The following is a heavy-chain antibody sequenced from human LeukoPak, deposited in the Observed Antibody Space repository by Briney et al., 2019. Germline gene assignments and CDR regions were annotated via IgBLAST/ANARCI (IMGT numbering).Heavy chain of an antibody. CDR3: ARGGYCSSTSCPNHDY. Sequence: GGSLRLSCAASGFTFSSYSMNWVRQAPGKGLEWVSCISSSSSYIYYADSVKGRFTISRDNAKNSLYLQMNSLRAEDTAVYYCARGGYCSSTSCPNHDYWGQGTLVTVSS. V-gene: IGHV3-21*01. CDR2: ISSSSSYI. CDR1: GFTFSSYS. J-gene: IGHJ4*02. D-gene: IGHD2-2*01.